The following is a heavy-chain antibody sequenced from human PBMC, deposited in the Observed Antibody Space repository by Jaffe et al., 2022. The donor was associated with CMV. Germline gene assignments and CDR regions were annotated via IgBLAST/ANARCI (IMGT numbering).Heavy chain of an antibody. Sequence: QVQLQESGPGLVKPSETLSLTCTVSGGSISSYYWSWIRQPPGKGLEWIGYIYYSGSTNYNPSLKSRVTISVDTSKNQFSLKLSSVTAADTAVYYCARHKSDSGSYYADAFDIWGQGTMVTVSS. J-gene: IGHJ3*02. CDR1: GGSISSYY. CDR3: ARHKSDSGSYYADAFDI. CDR2: IYYSGST. D-gene: IGHD1-26*01. V-gene: IGHV4-59*08.